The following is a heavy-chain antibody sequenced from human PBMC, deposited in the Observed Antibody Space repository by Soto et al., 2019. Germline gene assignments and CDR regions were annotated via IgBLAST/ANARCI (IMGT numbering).Heavy chain of an antibody. V-gene: IGHV1-58*01. CDR2: INVGSGNT. J-gene: IGHJ4*02. Sequence: SVKVSCKASGFIFTSSAVQWVRQARGQRLEWIGWINVGSGNTNYAQKFQERVTITRDMSTSTAYMELRSLRSEDTAVYHCAAGDSSGYYGGWGQGTLVTVSS. CDR3: AAGDSSGYYGG. CDR1: GFIFTSSA. D-gene: IGHD3-22*01.